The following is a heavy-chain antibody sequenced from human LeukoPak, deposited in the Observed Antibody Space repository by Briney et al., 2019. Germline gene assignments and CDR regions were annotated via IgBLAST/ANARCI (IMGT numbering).Heavy chain of an antibody. D-gene: IGHD1/OR15-1a*01. J-gene: IGHJ4*02. CDR3: AKERATTTAFDY. Sequence: GGSLRLSCAASGFTFSTNSMTWVRQAPGKGLEWVSIINHGGSSIYYADSVKGRFTISRDNSKNTVYLQMNSLRVEDTAVYYCAKERATTTAFDYWGQGTLVTVSS. CDR1: GFTFSTNS. V-gene: IGHV3-23*01. CDR2: INHGGSSI.